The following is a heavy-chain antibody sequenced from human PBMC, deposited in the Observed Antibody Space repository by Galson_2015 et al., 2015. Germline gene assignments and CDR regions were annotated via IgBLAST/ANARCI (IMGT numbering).Heavy chain of an antibody. V-gene: IGHV5-10-1*01. CDR2: IDPSDSYT. D-gene: IGHD3-22*01. CDR1: GYSFTSYW. Sequence: QSGAEVKKPGESLRISFKGSGYSFTSYWISWVRQMPGKGLEWMGRIDPSDSYTNYSPSFQGHVTISADKAISTAYLQWSSLKASDSAMYYCASISYSYDSSGYYVDYWGQGTLVTVSS. CDR3: ASISYSYDSSGYYVDY. J-gene: IGHJ4*02.